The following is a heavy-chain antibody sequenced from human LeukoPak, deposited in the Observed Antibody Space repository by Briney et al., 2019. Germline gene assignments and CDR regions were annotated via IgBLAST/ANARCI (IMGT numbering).Heavy chain of an antibody. D-gene: IGHD5-12*01. Sequence: PSETLSLTCIVSGGSTSNYYWSWIRQPPGKGLEWIGYIFYSGSTDYNPSLKSRVTISIDTSKNQFSLKLSSLTASDTAVYYCARVGPYIEVDPWGQGTLVIVSS. CDR2: IFYSGST. CDR1: GGSTSNYY. CDR3: ARVGPYIEVDP. V-gene: IGHV4-59*08. J-gene: IGHJ5*02.